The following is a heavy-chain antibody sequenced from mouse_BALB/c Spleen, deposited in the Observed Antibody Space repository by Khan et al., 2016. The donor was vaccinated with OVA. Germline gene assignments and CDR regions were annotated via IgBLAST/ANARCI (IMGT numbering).Heavy chain of an antibody. CDR1: GYTFTSYT. V-gene: IGHV1-4*01. CDR3: ARKSTRASY. Sequence: QVQLQQSGAELVKPGASVKMSCKASGYTFTSYTMHWVKQRPGQGLEWIGYINPSSGYTKYNQKFKDKATLTADKSSSTAYMQLSSQTSEDSAVYYCARKSTRASYWGHGATLTVSS. J-gene: IGHJ2*01. CDR2: INPSSGYT. D-gene: IGHD3-1*01.